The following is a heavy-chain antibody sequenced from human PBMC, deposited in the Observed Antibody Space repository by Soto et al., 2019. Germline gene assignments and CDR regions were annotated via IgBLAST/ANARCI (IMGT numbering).Heavy chain of an antibody. CDR2: IYYSGST. D-gene: IGHD5-12*01. CDR3: ARESPQSRFLDSGYDLGDTYYFDY. V-gene: IGHV4-31*03. CDR1: GGSISSGGYY. J-gene: IGHJ4*02. Sequence: SETLSLTCTVSGGSISSGGYYWSWIRQHPGKGLEWIGYIYYSGSTYYNPSLKSRVTISVDTSKNQFSLKLSSVTAADTAVYYCARESPQSRFLDSGYDLGDTYYFDYWGQGTLVTSPQ.